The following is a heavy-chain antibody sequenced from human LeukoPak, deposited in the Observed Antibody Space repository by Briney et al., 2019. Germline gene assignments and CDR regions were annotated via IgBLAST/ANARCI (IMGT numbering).Heavy chain of an antibody. D-gene: IGHD5-18*01. J-gene: IGHJ6*03. CDR3: ARVVYSYGLVYMDV. Sequence: GGSLRPSCAASGFTFSSYSMNWDRQAPGKGLEWVSSISSSSSYIYYADSVKGRFTISRDNAKNSLYLQMNSLRAEDTAVYYCARVVYSYGLVYMDVWGKGTTVTVSS. CDR1: GFTFSSYS. V-gene: IGHV3-21*01. CDR2: ISSSSSYI.